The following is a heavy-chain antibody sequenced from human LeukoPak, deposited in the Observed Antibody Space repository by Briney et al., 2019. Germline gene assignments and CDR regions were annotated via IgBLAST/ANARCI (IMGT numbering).Heavy chain of an antibody. J-gene: IGHJ6*03. CDR1: GGSISSYY. CDR3: ARRRDYMDV. Sequence: SETLSLTCTVSGGSISSYYWSWIRQPPGKGLEWIGYIYYSGSTNYNTSLKSRVTISVDTSKNQFSLKLSSVTAPDTAVYYCARRRDYMDVWGKGTTVTVSS. CDR2: IYYSGST. V-gene: IGHV4-59*08.